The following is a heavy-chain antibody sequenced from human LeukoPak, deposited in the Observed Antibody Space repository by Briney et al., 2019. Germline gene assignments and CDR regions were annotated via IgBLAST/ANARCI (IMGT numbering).Heavy chain of an antibody. CDR1: AGSITSSSYY. J-gene: IGHJ4*02. D-gene: IGHD5-12*01. CDR2: IYYSGST. V-gene: IGHV4-39*01. Sequence: SETLSLTCTVSAGSITSSSYYWGWIRQPPGKGLEWIGSIYYSGSTHYNPSLKSRLTISVDTSKNQFSLRLSSVTAADTAVYYCAGNSGYDFYRFDYWGQGTLVTVSS. CDR3: AGNSGYDFYRFDY.